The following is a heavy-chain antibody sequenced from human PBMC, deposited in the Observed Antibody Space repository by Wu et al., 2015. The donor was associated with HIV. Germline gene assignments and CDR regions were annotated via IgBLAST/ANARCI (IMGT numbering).Heavy chain of an antibody. CDR1: GYTFTGYY. CDR3: ARDGYSYGDAYYYYYYYMDV. CDR2: INPNSGGT. V-gene: IGHV1-2*02. D-gene: IGHD5-18*01. Sequence: QVQLVQSGAEVKKPGASVKVSCKASGYTFTGYYMHWVRQAPGQGLEWMGWINPNSGGTNYAQKFQGRVTMTRDTSISTAYMELSRLRSDDTAVYYCARDGYSYGDAYYYYYYYMDVWAKGPRSPSP. J-gene: IGHJ6*03.